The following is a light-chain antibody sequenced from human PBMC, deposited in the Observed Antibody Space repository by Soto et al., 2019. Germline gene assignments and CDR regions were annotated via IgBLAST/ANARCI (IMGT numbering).Light chain of an antibody. CDR2: DAS. CDR1: QTISGW. J-gene: IGKJ1*01. CDR3: QQYKSYPWT. V-gene: IGKV1-5*01. Sequence: DIQITQSPSTLSASVGDGVTITCRASQTISGWLAWYQQRPGKAPKLLISDASSLRSGVPSRFSGSGSGTEFTLTISSLQPDDFGSYYCQQYKSYPWTFGHGTTVEV.